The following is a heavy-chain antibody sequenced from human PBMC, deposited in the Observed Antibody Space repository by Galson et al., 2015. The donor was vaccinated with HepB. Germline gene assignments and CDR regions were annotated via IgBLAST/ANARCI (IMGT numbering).Heavy chain of an antibody. CDR2: IYYSGST. D-gene: IGHD1-26*01. J-gene: IGHJ3*02. Sequence: ETLSLTCTVSGGSISSYYWSWIRQPPGKGLEWIGYIYYSGSTNYNPSLKSRVTISVDTSKNQFSLKLSSVTAADTAVYYCARRVGRDFAFDIWGQGTMVTVSS. CDR1: GGSISSYY. V-gene: IGHV4-59*08. CDR3: ARRVGRDFAFDI.